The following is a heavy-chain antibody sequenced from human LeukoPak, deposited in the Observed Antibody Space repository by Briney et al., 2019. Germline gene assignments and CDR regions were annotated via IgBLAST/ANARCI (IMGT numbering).Heavy chain of an antibody. V-gene: IGHV6-1*01. CDR3: ARRLTQYDCFDP. J-gene: IGHJ5*02. D-gene: IGHD2-2*01. Sequence: SQTLSLTCAISGDSVSSNSVTWNWIRQSPSRGLEWLGRTYYRSTWYNDYAVSVRGRITVNPDTSKNQFSLHLNSVTPVDTAVYYCARRLTQYDCFDPWGQGILVTVSS. CDR2: TYYRSTWYN. CDR1: GDSVSSNSVT.